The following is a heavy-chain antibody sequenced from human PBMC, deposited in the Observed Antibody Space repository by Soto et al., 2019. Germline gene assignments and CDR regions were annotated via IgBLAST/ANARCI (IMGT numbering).Heavy chain of an antibody. CDR2: IYYRGST. Sequence: QVQLQESGPGLVKPSETLSLTCTVSGGSISSYYWSWIRQPPGKGLEWIGYIYYRGSTNYNPSLKSRVTISVNPSKNQGSLKLSSVTAADTAMYYCARFNWYFDLWGRGTLVTVSS. CDR1: GGSISSYY. J-gene: IGHJ2*01. CDR3: ARFNWYFDL. V-gene: IGHV4-59*01.